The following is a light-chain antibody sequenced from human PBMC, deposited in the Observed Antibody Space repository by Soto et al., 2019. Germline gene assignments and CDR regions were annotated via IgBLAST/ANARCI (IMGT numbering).Light chain of an antibody. J-gene: IGLJ1*01. V-gene: IGLV2-14*01. CDR3: RSYTSTPNTYV. Sequence: QSALTQPASVSGSPGQSISISCTGSRSDIGSYDYVSWFQQYPGKAPKVIIYEVKNRPSGISDRFSASKSGNTASLTISGLQAEDEADYYCRSYTSTPNTYVCGSGTKVTVL. CDR1: RSDIGSYDY. CDR2: EVK.